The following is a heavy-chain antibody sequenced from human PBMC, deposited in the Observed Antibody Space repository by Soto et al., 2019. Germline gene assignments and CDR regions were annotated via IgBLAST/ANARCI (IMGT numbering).Heavy chain of an antibody. D-gene: IGHD6-13*01. CDR1: GGTFSSYA. CDR3: AVYQDWTAQYYFDY. Sequence: ASVKVSCKASGGTFSSYAISWVRQAPGQGLEWMGGIIPIFGTANYAQKFQGRVTITADKSTSTAYMELSSLRSEDTAVYYCAVYQDWTAQYYFDYGGQGTLVTGS. J-gene: IGHJ4*02. V-gene: IGHV1-69*06. CDR2: IIPIFGTA.